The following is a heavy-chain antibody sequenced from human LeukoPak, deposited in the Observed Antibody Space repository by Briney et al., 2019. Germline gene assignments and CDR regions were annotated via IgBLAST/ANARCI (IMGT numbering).Heavy chain of an antibody. CDR1: GFTVSSNY. CDR2: IYSGGST. CDR3: ASVDYDILTGYPLDY. V-gene: IGHV3-53*01. Sequence: PGGSLRLSCAASGFTVSSNYMSWVRQAPGKGLEWVSVIYSGGSTYYADSVKGRFTISRDNSKNTLYLQMNSLRAEDTAVYYCASVDYDILTGYPLDYWGQGTLVTVSS. D-gene: IGHD3-9*01. J-gene: IGHJ4*02.